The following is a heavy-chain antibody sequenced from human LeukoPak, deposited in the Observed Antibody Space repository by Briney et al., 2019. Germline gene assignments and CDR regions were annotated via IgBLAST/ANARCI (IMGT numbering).Heavy chain of an antibody. V-gene: IGHV4-4*09. CDR1: GGSISSYY. Sequence: SETLSLTCTVSGGSISSYYWSWIRQPPGKGLEWIGYIYTSGSTNYNPSLKSRVTISVDTSKNQFSLKLSSVTAADTAVYYCARYITSGTVFDYWGQGTLATVSS. CDR3: ARYITSGTVFDY. CDR2: IYTSGST. J-gene: IGHJ4*02. D-gene: IGHD3-16*01.